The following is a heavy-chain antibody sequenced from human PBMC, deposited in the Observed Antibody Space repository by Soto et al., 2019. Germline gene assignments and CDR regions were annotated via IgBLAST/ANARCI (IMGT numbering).Heavy chain of an antibody. CDR3: ARHGGRHSGGIDY. D-gene: IGHD1-26*01. V-gene: IGHV1-69*01. Sequence: QVQLVQSGAEVKKPGSSVKVSCKASGGTFSSYSINWVRQAPGQGLEWMGEIIPIFGTANYAQKFQGRVTITADESTSTAYMELSSMRSEDTAVYYCARHGGRHSGGIDYWGQGTLVTVSS. CDR2: IIPIFGTA. CDR1: GGTFSSYS. J-gene: IGHJ4*02.